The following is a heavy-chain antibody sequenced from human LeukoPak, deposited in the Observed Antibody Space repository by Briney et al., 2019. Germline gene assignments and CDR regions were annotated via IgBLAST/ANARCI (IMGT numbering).Heavy chain of an antibody. CDR3: AKQSSGSGWYFSPAFDI. Sequence: GGSLRLSCAASGFTFDDYAMPWVRQAPGKGLEWVSGISWNSGSIGYADSVKGRFTISRDNAKNSLYLQMNSLRAEDTALYYCAKQSSGSGWYFSPAFDIWGQGTMVTVSS. CDR1: GFTFDDYA. D-gene: IGHD6-19*01. J-gene: IGHJ3*02. CDR2: ISWNSGSI. V-gene: IGHV3-9*01.